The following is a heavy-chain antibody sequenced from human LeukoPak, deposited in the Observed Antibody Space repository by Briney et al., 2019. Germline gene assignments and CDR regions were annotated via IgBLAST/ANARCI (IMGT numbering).Heavy chain of an antibody. J-gene: IGHJ3*02. V-gene: IGHV3-53*01. CDR2: IYSGGST. CDR1: GFTVSSNY. CDR3: AREHPRITMVRGVVFRGAFDI. Sequence: PGGSLRLSCAASGFTVSSNYMSWVRQAPGKGPEWVSVIYSGGSTYYADSVKGRFTISRDNSKNTLYLQMNSLRAEDTAVYYCAREHPRITMVRGVVFRGAFDIWGQGTMVTVSS. D-gene: IGHD3-10*01.